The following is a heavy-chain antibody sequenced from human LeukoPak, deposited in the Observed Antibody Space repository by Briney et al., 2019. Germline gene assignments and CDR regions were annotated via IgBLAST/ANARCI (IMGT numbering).Heavy chain of an antibody. CDR3: ARDLGTAVAGRSPSHD. V-gene: IGHV3-30*03. CDR2: MSSDGSNN. Sequence: GGSLRLSCAASGLSFSSYGMHWVRQAPGKGLEWVAVMSSDGSNNYYADSVKGRFTISRDNSKNTLYLQMNSLRAEDTAVYYCARDLGTAVAGRSPSHDWGQGTLVTVSS. J-gene: IGHJ4*02. D-gene: IGHD6-19*01. CDR1: GLSFSSYG.